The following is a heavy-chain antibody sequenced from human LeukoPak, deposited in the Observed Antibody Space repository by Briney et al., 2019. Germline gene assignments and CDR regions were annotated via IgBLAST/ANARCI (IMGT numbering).Heavy chain of an antibody. Sequence: TSETLSLTCTVSGGSISSSSYYWGWIRQPAGKGLEWIGRIYTSGSTNYNPSLKSRVTMSVDTSKNQFSLKLSSVTAADTAVYYCARDPSRSGFDPWGQGTLVTVSS. V-gene: IGHV4-61*02. J-gene: IGHJ5*02. CDR1: GGSISSSSYY. CDR3: ARDPSRSGFDP. CDR2: IYTSGST.